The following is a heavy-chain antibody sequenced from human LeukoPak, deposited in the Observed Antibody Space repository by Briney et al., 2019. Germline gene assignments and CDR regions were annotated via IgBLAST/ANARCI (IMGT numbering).Heavy chain of an antibody. Sequence: PGGSLRLSCAASGFTFDDYGMNWVRQVPGKGLEWVSGINWDGSSTGYADSVKGRFTISRNNAKNSLYLQMSSLRAEDTAFYYCARGPINDYWGQGTLVTVSS. CDR3: ARGPINDY. J-gene: IGHJ4*02. CDR2: INWDGSST. CDR1: GFTFDDYG. V-gene: IGHV3-20*04.